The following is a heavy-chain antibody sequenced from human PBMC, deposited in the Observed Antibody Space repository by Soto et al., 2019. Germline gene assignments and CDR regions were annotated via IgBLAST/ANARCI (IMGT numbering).Heavy chain of an antibody. CDR2: IYHSGST. J-gene: IGHJ4*02. V-gene: IGHV4-4*02. D-gene: IGHD3-22*01. Sequence: QVQLQESGPGLVNPSGTLSLTCAVSGGSISSSNWWSWVRQPPVKGLAWIGEIYHSGSTYYNPSLKSRVTISVDKSKNQFSLKLSSVTAADTAVYYWARGEGSSGDFARLEFGHCDYWGQGTLVTVAS. CDR3: ARGEGSSGDFARLEFGHCDY. CDR1: GGSISSSNW.